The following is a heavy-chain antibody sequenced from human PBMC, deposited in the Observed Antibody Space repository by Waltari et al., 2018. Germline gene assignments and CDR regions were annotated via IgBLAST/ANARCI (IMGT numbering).Heavy chain of an antibody. Sequence: QLQLQESGPGLVKPSETLSLTCTVSGGSISSSSYYWGWIRQPPGKGLEWIGSIYYSGSTYYNPALKSRVTISVDTSKNQFSLKLSSVTAADTAVYYCARGPIVATYDYWGQGTLVIVSS. CDR1: GGSISSSSYY. V-gene: IGHV4-39*07. D-gene: IGHD5-12*01. CDR3: ARGPIVATYDY. J-gene: IGHJ4*02. CDR2: IYYSGST.